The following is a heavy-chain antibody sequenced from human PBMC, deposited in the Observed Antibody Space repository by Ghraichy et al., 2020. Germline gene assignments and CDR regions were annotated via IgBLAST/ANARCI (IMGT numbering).Heavy chain of an antibody. CDR1: GYTFTSYG. CDR2: ISAYNGNT. D-gene: IGHD3-3*01. J-gene: IGHJ6*02. Sequence: ASVKVSCKASGYTFTSYGISWVRQAPGQGLEWMGWISAYNGNTNYAQKLQGRVTMTTDTSTSTAYMELRSLRSDDTAVYYCARASRTIFGVVGYYYYGMDVWGQGTTVTVSS. CDR3: ARASRTIFGVVGYYYYGMDV. V-gene: IGHV1-18*01.